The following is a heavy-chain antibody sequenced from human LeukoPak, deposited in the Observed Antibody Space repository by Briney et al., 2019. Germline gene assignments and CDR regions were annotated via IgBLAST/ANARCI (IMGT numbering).Heavy chain of an antibody. Sequence: GASVKVSCKASGYTFTSYGINWVRQAPGQGLEWMGWINTNTGNPTYVQGFTGRFVFSLDTSVSTAYLQISSLKAEDTAVYYCARDSHYSSGWYGETAVSYNWFDPWGQGTLVTVSS. CDR1: GYTFTSYG. CDR3: ARDSHYSSGWYGETAVSYNWFDP. J-gene: IGHJ5*02. D-gene: IGHD6-19*01. V-gene: IGHV7-4-1*02. CDR2: INTNTGNP.